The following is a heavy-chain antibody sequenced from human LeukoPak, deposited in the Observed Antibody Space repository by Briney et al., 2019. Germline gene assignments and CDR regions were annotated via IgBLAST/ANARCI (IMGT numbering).Heavy chain of an antibody. CDR1: GGSFSSYY. Sequence: PSETLSLTCTVSGGSFSSYYWSWIRQPAGKGLEWIGRIYTSGSTNYNSSLRSRVTMSIDTSKDQFSLKLSSVTAADTAVYYCVRLQKEVTYRAYYFNYWGQGTLVTVSS. D-gene: IGHD5-18*01. CDR3: VRLQKEVTYRAYYFNY. CDR2: IYTSGST. J-gene: IGHJ4*02. V-gene: IGHV4-4*07.